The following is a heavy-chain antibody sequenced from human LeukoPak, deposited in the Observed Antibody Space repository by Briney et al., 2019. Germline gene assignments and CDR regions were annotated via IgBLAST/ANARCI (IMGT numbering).Heavy chain of an antibody. CDR1: GYTFTGYY. D-gene: IGHD6-13*01. J-gene: IGHJ4*02. CDR2: FDPEDGET. V-gene: IGHV1-24*01. Sequence: ASVKVSCKASGYTFTGYYMHWVRQGPGKGLEWMGGFDPEDGETIYAQKFQGRVTMTEDTSTDTAYMELRSLRSEDTAVYYCETLAAVRPYSRSWYEYYFQYWGQGTLVTVSS. CDR3: ETLAAVRPYSRSWYEYYFQY.